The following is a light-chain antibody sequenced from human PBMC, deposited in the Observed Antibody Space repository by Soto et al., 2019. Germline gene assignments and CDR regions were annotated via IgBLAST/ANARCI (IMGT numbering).Light chain of an antibody. J-gene: IGKJ3*01. CDR1: QSVSDF. Sequence: EIVLTQSPGTLSLFPGERATLSCRASQSVSDFLAWYQQKPGHAPRLLIYDAAKRAPGIPARFSGSGSGTDFTLTISSLEPEDSAVYYCQQRSNWPIFTFGPGTKV. V-gene: IGKV3-11*01. CDR2: DAA. CDR3: QQRSNWPIFT.